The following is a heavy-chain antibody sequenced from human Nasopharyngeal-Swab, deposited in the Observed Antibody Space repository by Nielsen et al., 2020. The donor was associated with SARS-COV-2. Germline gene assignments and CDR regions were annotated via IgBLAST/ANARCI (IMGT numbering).Heavy chain of an antibody. CDR1: GGSISSYY. CDR3: SRGTPYCSSTSCYSWFDP. CDR2: IYYSGST. J-gene: IGHJ5*02. V-gene: IGHV4-59*13. D-gene: IGHD2-2*01. Sequence: SETLSLTCTVSGGSISSYYWSWIRQPPGKGLEWIGYIYYSGSTNYNPSLKNRVTISVDTSKNQFSLKLSSVTAADTAVYYCSRGTPYCSSTSCYSWFDPWGQGTLVTVSS.